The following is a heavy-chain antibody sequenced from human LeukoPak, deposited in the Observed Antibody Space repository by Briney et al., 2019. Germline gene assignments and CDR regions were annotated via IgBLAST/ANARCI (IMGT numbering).Heavy chain of an antibody. V-gene: IGHV3-23*01. CDR2: ISGSGDST. CDR1: GFTFSSYA. D-gene: IGHD5-24*01. CDR3: ARWLQRPIDC. J-gene: IGHJ4*02. Sequence: PGGSLRLSCTASGFTFSSYAMSGVRQAPGKGLAWVSAISGSGDSTYYVASVKGRFTISRDNSKNTLYLQMNSLRAEDTAVYYCARWLQRPIDCWGQGTLVTVSS.